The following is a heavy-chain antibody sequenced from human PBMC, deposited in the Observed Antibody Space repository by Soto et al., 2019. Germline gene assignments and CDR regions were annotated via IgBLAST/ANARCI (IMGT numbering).Heavy chain of an antibody. D-gene: IGHD2-21*01. CDR2: INRDGSQK. V-gene: IGHV3-7*01. Sequence: SGGSLRLSCVASGFTFGNYWMSWVRQAPGKGLEWVANINRDGSQKNEVDSMKGRFTISRDNAKNSLYLQMNSLRVEDTAVYYCARFSRSGDCYWGQGTLVTVSS. J-gene: IGHJ4*02. CDR3: ARFSRSGDCY. CDR1: GFTFGNYW.